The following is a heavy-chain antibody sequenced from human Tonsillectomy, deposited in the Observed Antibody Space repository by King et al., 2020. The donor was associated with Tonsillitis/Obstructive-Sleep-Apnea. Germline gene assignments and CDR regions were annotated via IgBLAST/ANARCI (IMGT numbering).Heavy chain of an antibody. J-gene: IGHJ4*02. V-gene: IGHV3-33*01. CDR2: IWYDGTNE. CDR1: GFTFSSYG. CDR3: AREQGGYASVYFDF. Sequence: VQLVESGGGVVQPGRSLRLSCAASGFTFSSYGMHWVRQAPGKGLEWVAVIWYDGTNEYYADSVKGRFTISRDNSKKTLYLQMNSLRVEDTAMYYCAREQGGYASVYFDFWGQGTLVTVSP. D-gene: IGHD2-2*01.